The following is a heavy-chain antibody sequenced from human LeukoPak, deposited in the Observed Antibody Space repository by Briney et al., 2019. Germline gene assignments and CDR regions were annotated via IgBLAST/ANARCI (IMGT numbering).Heavy chain of an antibody. D-gene: IGHD3-16*01. J-gene: IGHJ4*02. CDR3: ARKVGDY. Sequence: PGGSLRLSCAASGFTFSDYWMSWVRQAPGQGLEWVANINQDASVSHYIDSVKGRFTISRDNAKNSLCLQMNRLRAEDTALYYCARKVGDYWGQGTLVTVSS. CDR2: INQDASVS. CDR1: GFTFSDYW. V-gene: IGHV3-7*01.